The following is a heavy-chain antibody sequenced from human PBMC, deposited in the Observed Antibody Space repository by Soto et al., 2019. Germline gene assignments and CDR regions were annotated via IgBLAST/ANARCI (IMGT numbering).Heavy chain of an antibody. J-gene: IGHJ5*02. D-gene: IGHD6-6*01. CDR2: IYYSGST. CDR3: GVGASSGPGNWFDP. V-gene: IGHV4-39*01. Sequence: QLQLQESGPGLVKPSETLSLTCTVSGGSISSSSYYWGWIRQPPGKGLEWIGSIYYSGSTYYNPSLKSRVTVSVDTSKNQFSLKLSSVTAADTAEYYCGVGASSGPGNWFDPWGQGTLVTVSS. CDR1: GGSISSSSYY.